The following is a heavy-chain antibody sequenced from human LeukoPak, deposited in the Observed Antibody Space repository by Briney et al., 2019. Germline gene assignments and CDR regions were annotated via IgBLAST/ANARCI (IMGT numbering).Heavy chain of an antibody. D-gene: IGHD5/OR15-5a*01. CDR3: ANLPLNDAFDI. CDR1: GFTFDDYG. J-gene: IGHJ3*02. CDR2: ISGSGGST. V-gene: IGHV3-23*01. Sequence: PGGSLRLSCAASGFTFDDYGMSWVRQAPGKGLEWVSAISGSGGSTYYADSVKGRFTISRDNSKNTLYLQMNSLRAEDTAVYYCANLPLNDAFDIWGQGTMVTVSS.